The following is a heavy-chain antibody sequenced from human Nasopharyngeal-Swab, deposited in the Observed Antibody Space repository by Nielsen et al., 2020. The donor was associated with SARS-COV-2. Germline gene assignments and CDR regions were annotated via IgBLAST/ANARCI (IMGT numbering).Heavy chain of an antibody. V-gene: IGHV4-39*07. CDR2: IYSRGST. CDR1: GDPLSSGSYY. CDR3: ARDSADYQYYGMDV. Sequence: SATLSLTCPVSGDPLSSGSYYWGWLLQPPVKGLAWIWHIYSRGSTSYNPSLKSRVTLSIDTSKNQFSLRLNSVTAADTAVYYCARDSADYQYYGMDVWGRGTAVTVSS. J-gene: IGHJ6*02.